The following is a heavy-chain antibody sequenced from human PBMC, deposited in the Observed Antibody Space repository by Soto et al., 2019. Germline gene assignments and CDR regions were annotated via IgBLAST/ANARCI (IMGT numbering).Heavy chain of an antibody. V-gene: IGHV1-2*04. J-gene: IGHJ3*02. D-gene: IGHD2-2*01. Sequence: ASVKVSCKASGYTFTGYYMHWVRQAPGQGLEWMGWINPNSGGTNYAQKFQGWVTMTRDTSISTAYMELSRLRSDDTAVYYCARPDCSSTSCYGVHDAFDIWGQGTMVTVSS. CDR3: ARPDCSSTSCYGVHDAFDI. CDR2: INPNSGGT. CDR1: GYTFTGYY.